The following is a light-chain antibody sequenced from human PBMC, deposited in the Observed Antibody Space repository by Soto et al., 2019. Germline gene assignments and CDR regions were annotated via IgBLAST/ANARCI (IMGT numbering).Light chain of an antibody. CDR3: SSYTSSSPYV. V-gene: IGLV2-14*01. Sequence: QSALTQPASVSGSPGQSITISCTGTSSDVGGYNYVSWYQQHPGKAPKLMIYEVSNRPSGVSNRFSGSKSGNTASLTISGLQAEDEAYYYCSSYTSSSPYVFGTGTKVT. CDR2: EVS. J-gene: IGLJ1*01. CDR1: SSDVGGYNY.